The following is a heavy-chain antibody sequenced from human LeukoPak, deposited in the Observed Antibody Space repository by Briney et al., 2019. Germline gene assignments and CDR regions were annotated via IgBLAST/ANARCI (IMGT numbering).Heavy chain of an antibody. J-gene: IGHJ4*02. V-gene: IGHV1-69*13. CDR3: ARDQGDYAFDY. Sequence: GASVKVSCKASGGTYSSYAISWVRQAPGQGLEWMGGIIPIFGTANYAQKFQGRVTITADESTSTAYMELSSLRSEDTAVYYCARDQGDYAFDYWGQGTLVTVSS. CDR2: IIPIFGTA. D-gene: IGHD4-17*01. CDR1: GGTYSSYA.